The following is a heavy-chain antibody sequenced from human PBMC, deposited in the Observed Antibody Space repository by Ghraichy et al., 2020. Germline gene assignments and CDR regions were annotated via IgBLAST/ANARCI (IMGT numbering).Heavy chain of an antibody. D-gene: IGHD5-12*01. J-gene: IGHJ4*02. V-gene: IGHV3-9*01. CDR1: GFTFDDYA. CDR3: AKDSGYDPMTFDY. Sequence: GGSLRLSCAASGFTFDDYAMHWVRQAPGKGLEWVSGISWNSGSIGYADSVKGRFTISRDNAKNSLYLQMNSLRAEDTALYYCAKDSGYDPMTFDYWGQGTLVTVSS. CDR2: ISWNSGSI.